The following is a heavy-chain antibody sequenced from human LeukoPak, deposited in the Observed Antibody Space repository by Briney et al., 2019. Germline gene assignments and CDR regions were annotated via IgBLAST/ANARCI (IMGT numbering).Heavy chain of an antibody. CDR3: ARDQIEVAVDQYYYQYGMDV. CDR1: GFTFSSYG. CDR2: ITSSSSLI. Sequence: PGGSLRLSCAASGFTFSSYGMNWVRQSPGKGLEWVSSITSSSSLISYADSLKGRFTISRDNAKNSLYLRMNSLRAEDTAVYYCARDQIEVAVDQYYYQYGMDVWGQGTTVTVS. V-gene: IGHV3-21*01. J-gene: IGHJ6*02. D-gene: IGHD6-19*01.